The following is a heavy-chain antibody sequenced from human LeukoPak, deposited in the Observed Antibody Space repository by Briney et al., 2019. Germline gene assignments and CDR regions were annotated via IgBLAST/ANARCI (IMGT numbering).Heavy chain of an antibody. CDR3: ARGRGFYGYVWGSYRFSKTNFDY. J-gene: IGHJ4*02. CDR2: INHSGST. CDR1: GGSFSGYY. V-gene: IGHV4-34*01. D-gene: IGHD3-16*02. Sequence: SETLSLTCAVYGGSFSGYYWSWIRQPPGKGLEWIGEINHSGSTNYNPSLKSRVTISVDTSKNQFSLKLSSVTAADTAVYYCARGRGFYGYVWGSYRFSKTNFDYWGQGTLVTVSS.